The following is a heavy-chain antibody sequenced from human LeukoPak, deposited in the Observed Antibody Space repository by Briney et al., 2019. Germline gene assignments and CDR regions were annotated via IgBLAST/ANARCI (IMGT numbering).Heavy chain of an antibody. J-gene: IGHJ3*02. CDR2: ISWNSGSI. CDR3: AKVLRDNDAFDI. Sequence: TGGSLRLSCAASGFTFDDYAMHWVRQAPGKGLEWVSGISWNSGSIGYADSVKGRFTISRDNAKNSLYLRMNSLRAEDTALYYCAKVLRDNDAFDIWGQGTMVTVSS. V-gene: IGHV3-9*01. CDR1: GFTFDDYA.